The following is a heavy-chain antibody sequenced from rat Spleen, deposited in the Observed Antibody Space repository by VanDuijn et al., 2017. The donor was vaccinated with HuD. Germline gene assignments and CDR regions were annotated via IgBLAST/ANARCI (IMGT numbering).Heavy chain of an antibody. CDR3: ARDRILRSTGFDY. CDR2: IIYDGSRT. J-gene: IGHJ2*01. D-gene: IGHD1-6*01. Sequence: EVQLVESGGDLVQPGRSLKLSCAASGFTFSDYNMAWVRQAPKKGLEWVATIIYDGSRTYYRDSVKGRFTISRDNAKTTLYLQMDSLRSEDTATYYCARDRILRSTGFDYWGQGVMVTVSS. CDR1: GFTFSDYN. V-gene: IGHV5S10*01.